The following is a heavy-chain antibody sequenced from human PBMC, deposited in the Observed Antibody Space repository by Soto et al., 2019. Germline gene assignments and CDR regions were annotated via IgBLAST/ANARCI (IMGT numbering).Heavy chain of an antibody. CDR3: ECDYYDTTAVV. CDR1: GFTFSIYA. D-gene: IGHD3-22*01. Sequence: GGSLRLSCAASGFTFSIYAMSWVRQAPGKGLEWVSAISGSGGSTHYADSVKGRFTISRDNSKNTLYLQMNSLRAEDTAVYYCECDYYDTTAVVWGQGTLVTVSS. CDR2: ISGSGGST. V-gene: IGHV3-23*01. J-gene: IGHJ4*02.